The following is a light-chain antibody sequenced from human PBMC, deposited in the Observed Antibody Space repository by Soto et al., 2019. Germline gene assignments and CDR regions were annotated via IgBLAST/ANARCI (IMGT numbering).Light chain of an antibody. CDR2: DVS. CDR3: SSFTSSDTLVV. CDR1: SSDVGGYNF. J-gene: IGLJ2*01. V-gene: IGLV2-14*03. Sequence: QSVLTQPASVSGSPGQSITISCTGTSSDVGGYNFVSWYQHHPAKAPKLMMYDVSNRPSGVSNRFSGSKSGNTASLTISGLQAEDEAHYYCSSFTSSDTLVVFGGGTKLTVL.